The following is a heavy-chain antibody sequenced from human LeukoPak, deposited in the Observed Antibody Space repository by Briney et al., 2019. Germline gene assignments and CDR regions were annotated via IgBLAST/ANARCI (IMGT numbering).Heavy chain of an antibody. J-gene: IGHJ4*02. CDR1: GYTFTNYA. V-gene: IGHV1-18*01. CDR3: TRGPLAVAGSPLFY. CDR2: ISAYNGNT. D-gene: IGHD6-13*01. Sequence: ASVKVSCKASGYTFTNYAINWVRQAPGQGLEWMGWISAYNGNTKYVQKLQGRVTMTTDTSTSTAYMELRSLRSDDTAVYYCTRGPLAVAGSPLFYWGQGTLVTVSS.